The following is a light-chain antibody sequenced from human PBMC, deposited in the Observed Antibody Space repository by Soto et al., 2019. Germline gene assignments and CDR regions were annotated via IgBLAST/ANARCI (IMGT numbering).Light chain of an antibody. Sequence: DIQMTQSPSTLSVSVGDRFTITCRASQTISSRLAWYQQKPGKAPKLLIYKASTLTSGVPSRFSGSGSGTDFTLTISSLQPDDFAAYYCQHYNSYSEAFGQGTKVDIK. CDR1: QTISSR. V-gene: IGKV1-5*03. CDR3: QHYNSYSEA. CDR2: KAS. J-gene: IGKJ1*01.